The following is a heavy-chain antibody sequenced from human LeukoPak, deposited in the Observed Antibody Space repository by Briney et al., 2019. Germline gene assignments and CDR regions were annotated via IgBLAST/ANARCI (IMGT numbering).Heavy chain of an antibody. D-gene: IGHD3-22*01. V-gene: IGHV5-51*01. CDR3: ARHQNTPYYYDRRAFDI. Sequence: KYGESLKISCKGSGYSFTSYWIGWVRQMPGKGLEWMGIIYPGDSDTRYSPSFQGQVTISADKSISTAYLQWSSLKASDTAMYYCARHQNTPYYYDRRAFDIWGQGTMVTVSS. CDR2: IYPGDSDT. J-gene: IGHJ3*02. CDR1: GYSFTSYW.